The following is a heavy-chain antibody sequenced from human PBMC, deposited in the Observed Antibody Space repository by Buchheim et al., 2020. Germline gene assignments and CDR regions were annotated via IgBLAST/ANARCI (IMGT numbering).Heavy chain of an antibody. D-gene: IGHD1-26*01. J-gene: IGHJ4*02. CDR2: ISYDGSHE. CDR3: EVGGNYLDY. V-gene: IGHV3-30*03. CDR1: GLNFSSYG. Sequence: QMQLVESGGGVVQPGRSLRLSCVASGLNFSSYGMHWVRQPPGKGLEWVATISYDGSHEFYSESVKGRFTISRDNSKNTLSLHLSNLRSEDSAFYYCEVGGNYLDYWGQGTL.